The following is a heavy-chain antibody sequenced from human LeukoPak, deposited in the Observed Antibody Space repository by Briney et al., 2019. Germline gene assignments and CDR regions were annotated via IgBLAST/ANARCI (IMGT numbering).Heavy chain of an antibody. D-gene: IGHD6-13*01. CDR2: IYYSGST. Sequence: SQTLSLTCTVSGVSISSGDYYWSWIRQPPGKGLEWIGYIYYSGSTYDNPSLKSRFTISVDTSKNQFSLKLSSVTAADTAVYYCARGPYSSSLEDYWGQGTLVTVSS. V-gene: IGHV4-30-4*01. J-gene: IGHJ4*02. CDR1: GVSISSGDYY. CDR3: ARGPYSSSLEDY.